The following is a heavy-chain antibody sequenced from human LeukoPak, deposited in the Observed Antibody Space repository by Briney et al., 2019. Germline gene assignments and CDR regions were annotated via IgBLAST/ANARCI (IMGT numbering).Heavy chain of an antibody. CDR2: IYCSGST. Sequence: PSETLSLTCTVSGGSISSYYWSWIRQPPGKGLEWIGYIYCSGSTNYNPSLKRRVTISVDTSKNQFSLKLSSVTAADTAVYYCARDHYIRGGNGNWFDPWGQGTLVTVSS. J-gene: IGHJ5*02. V-gene: IGHV4-59*01. D-gene: IGHD3-16*01. CDR1: GGSISSYY. CDR3: ARDHYIRGGNGNWFDP.